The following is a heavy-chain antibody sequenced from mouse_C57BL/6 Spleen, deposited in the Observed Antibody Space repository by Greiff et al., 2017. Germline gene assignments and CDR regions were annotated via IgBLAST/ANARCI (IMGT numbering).Heavy chain of an antibody. J-gene: IGHJ1*03. CDR3: ARWGVVARDWYFDV. V-gene: IGHV1-42*01. Sequence: VQLQQSGPELVKPGASVKISCKASGYSFTGYYMNWVKQSPEKSLEWIGEINPSTGGTTYNQKFKAKATLTVDKSSSPAYMQLKSLTSEDSAVYYCARWGVVARDWYFDVWGTGTTVTVSS. CDR2: INPSTGGT. D-gene: IGHD1-1*01. CDR1: GYSFTGYY.